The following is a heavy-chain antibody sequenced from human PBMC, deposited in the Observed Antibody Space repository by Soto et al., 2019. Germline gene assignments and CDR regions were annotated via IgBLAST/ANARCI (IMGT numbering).Heavy chain of an antibody. J-gene: IGHJ6*02. CDR1: GGTFSTYA. CDR3: ARDQPLGCSGGSCNYYYGMDV. Sequence: SVKVSCKASGGTFSTYAISWVRQAPGEGLECMGVIIPIFGTVKYAQKFQDRVTITADESTSTAYMELSCLRSEDTALYYCARDQPLGCSGGSCNYYYGMDVWGQGTTVTVSS. CDR2: IIPIFGTV. D-gene: IGHD2-15*01. V-gene: IGHV1-69*13.